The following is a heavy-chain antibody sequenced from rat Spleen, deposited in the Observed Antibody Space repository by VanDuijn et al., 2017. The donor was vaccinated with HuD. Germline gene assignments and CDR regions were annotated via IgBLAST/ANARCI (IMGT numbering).Heavy chain of an antibody. CDR2: ISYDGHTP. D-gene: IGHD2-2*01. CDR3: ARAGYLRDWYFDF. V-gene: IGHV5-29*01. J-gene: IGHJ1*01. CDR1: GFTFSDYY. Sequence: EVQLVESDGGLVQPGRSLKLSCAASGFTFSDYYMAWVRQAPTKGLEWVATISYDGHTPYYRDSVKGRFTISRDDAKSTLYLQMDSLRSADTATYYCARAGYLRDWYFDFWGPGTMVTVSS.